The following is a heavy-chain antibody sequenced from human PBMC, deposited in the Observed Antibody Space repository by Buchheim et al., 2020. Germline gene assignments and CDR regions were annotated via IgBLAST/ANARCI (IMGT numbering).Heavy chain of an antibody. V-gene: IGHV3-72*01. CDR2: IRNKANSYTT. J-gene: IGHJ4*02. D-gene: IGHD3-16*01. Sequence: EVQLVESGGGLVQPGGSLRLSCAVSGFSFSDYYMDWVRQAPGKGLEWVGRIRNKANSYTTEYAASVKGRFTISRADSKNSLYLQMNSLKTEDSALYYCARPRGGLDYWGQGTL. CDR3: ARPRGGLDY. CDR1: GFSFSDYY.